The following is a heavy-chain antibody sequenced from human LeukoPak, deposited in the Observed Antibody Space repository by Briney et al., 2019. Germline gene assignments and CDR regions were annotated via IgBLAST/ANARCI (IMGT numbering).Heavy chain of an antibody. CDR3: ARAGSGSGWYFDY. CDR2: ISPYNGNT. V-gene: IGHV1-18*04. Sequence: GASVKVSCKASGYTFIDYFMHWVRQAPGQGLEWMGWISPYNGNTRYAQKFQGRVAMTTDTSTTTAYMELRGLRFNDTAVYYCARAGSGSGWYFDYWGQGTLVTVSS. CDR1: GYTFIDYF. J-gene: IGHJ4*02. D-gene: IGHD6-19*01.